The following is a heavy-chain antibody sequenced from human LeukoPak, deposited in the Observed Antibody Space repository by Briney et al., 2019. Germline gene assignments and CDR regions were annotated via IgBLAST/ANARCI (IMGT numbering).Heavy chain of an antibody. J-gene: IGHJ4*02. CDR1: GGSFTGYY. CDR2: INHSGST. D-gene: IGHD3-16*01. V-gene: IGHV4-34*01. Sequence: SETLSLTCAVYGGSFTGYYWRWIRQPPGQGLEWIGEINHSGSTKYNPSLKSRVTISVDTSTNQFSLKLSSVTAADTAVYYCARDLWGSGYPRYWGQGTLVTVSS. CDR3: ARDLWGSGYPRY.